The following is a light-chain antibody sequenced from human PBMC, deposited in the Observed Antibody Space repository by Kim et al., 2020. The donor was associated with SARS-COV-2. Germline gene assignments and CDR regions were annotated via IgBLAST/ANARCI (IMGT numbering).Light chain of an antibody. V-gene: IGLV1-40*01. CDR3: QSYDSSLSVV. CDR1: SYKIGAGYD. J-gene: IGLJ2*01. CDR2: GNS. Sequence: RVTISGTESSYKIGAGYDVHWDRKRQGTAPKRRIYGNSNRPSGVPDRWSGSKAGSSASLAINGLQAEDEADYYCQSYDSSLSVVFGGGTQLTVL.